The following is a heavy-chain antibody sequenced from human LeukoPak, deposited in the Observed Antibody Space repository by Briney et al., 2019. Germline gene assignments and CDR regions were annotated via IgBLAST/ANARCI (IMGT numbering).Heavy chain of an antibody. J-gene: IGHJ6*02. V-gene: IGHV4-39*01. CDR3: TRRGSGNGGTYAGMDV. Sequence: PSETLSLTCTVAGGSISSDVHYWDWIRQAPGKGLEWIGSLLYNGNTWYNPSLESRVTISVDTSENQFSLRLTSVDAADTALYFCTRRGSGNGGTYAGMDVWGPGTSVTVSS. D-gene: IGHD1-26*01. CDR2: LLYNGNT. CDR1: GGSISSDVHY.